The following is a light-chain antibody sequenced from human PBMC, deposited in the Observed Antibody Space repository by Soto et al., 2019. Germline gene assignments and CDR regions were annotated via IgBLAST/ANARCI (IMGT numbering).Light chain of an antibody. CDR1: SSDVGSYNL. CDR3: CSYAGTYV. J-gene: IGLJ1*01. V-gene: IGLV2-23*02. CDR2: EVS. Sequence: QSALTQPASVSGSPGQSLTISCTGTSSDVGSYNLVSWYQHHPGKAPKLMIFEVSKRPSGVSNRFSGSKSGNTASLTISGLQAEDEAEYYCCSYAGTYVFGTGTKVTVL.